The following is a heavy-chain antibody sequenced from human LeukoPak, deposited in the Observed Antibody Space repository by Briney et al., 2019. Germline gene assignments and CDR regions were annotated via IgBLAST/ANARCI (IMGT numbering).Heavy chain of an antibody. Sequence: XISXXXSGXXFXSYWIGWVRQMPGKGLEWMGIIYPGDSDTRYSPSFQGQVTISADKSISTAYLQWSSLKASDTAMYYCASHLQGNYYYGMDVWGQGTTVTVSS. CDR2: IYPGDSDT. CDR3: ASHLQGNYYYGMDV. V-gene: IGHV5-51*01. J-gene: IGHJ6*02. D-gene: IGHD4-11*01. CDR1: GXXFXSYW.